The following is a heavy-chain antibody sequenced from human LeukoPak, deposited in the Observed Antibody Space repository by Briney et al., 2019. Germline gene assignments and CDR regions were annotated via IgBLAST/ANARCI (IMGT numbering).Heavy chain of an antibody. CDR2: ISSSSYI. J-gene: IGHJ4*02. Sequence: GGSLRLSCEASGFTFSNYNMNWVRQAPGKGLEWVSSISSSSYIYYADSVKGRFTISRDNAKNSLYLQMNSLRAEDTAVYYCARDGTAVGINYDYWGQGTLVTVSS. V-gene: IGHV3-21*04. CDR1: GFTFSNYN. CDR3: ARDGTAVGINYDY. D-gene: IGHD6-13*01.